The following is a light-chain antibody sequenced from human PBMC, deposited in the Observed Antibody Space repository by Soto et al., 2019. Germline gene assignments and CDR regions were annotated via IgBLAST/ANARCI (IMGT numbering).Light chain of an antibody. V-gene: IGKV1-39*01. CDR1: QSISSY. CDR2: AAS. Sequence: DIQMTQSPSSLSASVGDRVTITCRASQSISSYLNWYQQKPGKAPKLLIYAASSLQSGVPSRFSGSGSGTDFTLTISSLQHEDFATYYCQQSYSTPPSTFGQGTGLEIK. J-gene: IGKJ5*01. CDR3: QQSYSTPPST.